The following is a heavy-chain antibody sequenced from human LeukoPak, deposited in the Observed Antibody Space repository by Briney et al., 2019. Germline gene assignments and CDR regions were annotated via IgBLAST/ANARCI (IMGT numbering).Heavy chain of an antibody. Sequence: SVKVSCKASGGTFSSYAISWVRQAPGQGLEWMGRIIPILGIANYAQKFQGRVTITADKSTGTAYMELSSLRSEDTAVYYCARGKYSSGWALDYWGQGTLVTVSS. CDR1: GGTFSSYA. CDR2: IIPILGIA. V-gene: IGHV1-69*04. D-gene: IGHD6-19*01. CDR3: ARGKYSSGWALDY. J-gene: IGHJ4*02.